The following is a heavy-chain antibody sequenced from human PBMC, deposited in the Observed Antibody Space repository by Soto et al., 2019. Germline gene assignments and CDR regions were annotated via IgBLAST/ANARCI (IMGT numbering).Heavy chain of an antibody. D-gene: IGHD6-6*01. V-gene: IGHV3-48*02. Sequence: ESGGGLVQPGGSLRLSCAASGFTFSSYGMNWVRQTPGKGLDWVSYISSGSATIYYADSVKGRFTISRDNAKNSVYLQMDSLRDEDTAVYYCARDSASYSSSSGSYWYFDLWGRGTLVTVSS. CDR2: ISSGSATI. CDR1: GFTFSSYG. CDR3: ARDSASYSSSSGSYWYFDL. J-gene: IGHJ2*01.